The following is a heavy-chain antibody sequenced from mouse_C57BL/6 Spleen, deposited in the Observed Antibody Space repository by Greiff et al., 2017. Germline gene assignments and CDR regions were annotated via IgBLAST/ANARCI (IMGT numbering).Heavy chain of an antibody. CDR1: GFNIKDDY. CDR2: IDPENGDT. CDR3: TTLYGYLDY. V-gene: IGHV14-4*01. D-gene: IGHD1-1*02. J-gene: IGHJ2*01. Sequence: LVESGAELVRPGASVKLSCTASGFNIKDDYMHWVKQRPEQGLEWIGWIDPENGDTEYASKFQGKATITADTSSNTAYLQLSSLTSEDTAVYYCTTLYGYLDYWGQGTTLTVSS.